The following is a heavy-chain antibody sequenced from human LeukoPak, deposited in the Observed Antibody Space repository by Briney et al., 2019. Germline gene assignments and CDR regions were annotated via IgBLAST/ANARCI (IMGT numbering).Heavy chain of an antibody. D-gene: IGHD4-17*01. Sequence: PGGSLRLSCAASGFVFSTYGMHWVRQAPGKGLEWVAVIWSHGNTKKYADSVTGRFTISRDNSKNTLYLEMNTLRAEDTAVYYCARDDDYDDQNNFDMWGHGTMVTVSS. CDR2: IWSHGNTK. CDR3: ARDDDYDDQNNFDM. CDR1: GFVFSTYG. J-gene: IGHJ3*02. V-gene: IGHV3-33*01.